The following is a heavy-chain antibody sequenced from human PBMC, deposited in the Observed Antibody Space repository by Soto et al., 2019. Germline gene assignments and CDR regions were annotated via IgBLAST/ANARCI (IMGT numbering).Heavy chain of an antibody. D-gene: IGHD1-1*01. CDR1: GGTFSSYT. J-gene: IGHJ3*02. CDR2: IIPILGIA. Sequence: ASVKVSCKASGGTFSSYTISWVRQAPGQGLEWMGRIIPILGIANYAQKFQGRVTITADKSTSTAYMELSSLRSEDTAVYYCAREKQAGTRVGDAFDIWGQGTMVTVSS. CDR3: AREKQAGTRVGDAFDI. V-gene: IGHV1-69*04.